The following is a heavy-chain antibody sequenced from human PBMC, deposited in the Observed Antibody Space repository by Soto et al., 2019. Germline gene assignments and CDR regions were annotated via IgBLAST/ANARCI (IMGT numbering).Heavy chain of an antibody. CDR3: ARDLDESGSSWYVSYYYYGMDV. Sequence: PGGSLRLSCAASGFTFSSYAMHWVRQAPGKGLEWVAVISYDGSNKYYADSVKGRFTISRDNSKNTLYLQMNSLRAEDTAVYYCARDLDESGSSWYVSYYYYGMDVWGQGTTVTVSS. CDR2: ISYDGSNK. J-gene: IGHJ6*02. CDR1: GFTFSSYA. D-gene: IGHD6-13*01. V-gene: IGHV3-30-3*01.